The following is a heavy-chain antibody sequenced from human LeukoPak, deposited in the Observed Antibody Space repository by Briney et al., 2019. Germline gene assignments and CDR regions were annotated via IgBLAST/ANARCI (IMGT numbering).Heavy chain of an antibody. D-gene: IGHD3-3*01. Sequence: PSETLSLTCAVYGGSFSGYYWSWIRQPPGKGLEWIGEINHSGSTNYNPSLKSQVTISVDTSKNQFSLKLSSVTAADTAVYYCARGGNYDFWSGYYIKFDYWGQGTLVTVSS. CDR2: INHSGST. J-gene: IGHJ4*02. V-gene: IGHV4-34*01. CDR3: ARGGNYDFWSGYYIKFDY. CDR1: GGSFSGYY.